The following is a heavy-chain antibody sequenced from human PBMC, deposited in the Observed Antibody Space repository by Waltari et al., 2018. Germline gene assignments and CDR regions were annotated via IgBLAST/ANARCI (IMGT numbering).Heavy chain of an antibody. J-gene: IGHJ4*02. CDR3: ARDRRIAVAGYDY. V-gene: IGHV4-39*07. CDR2: IYYSGST. CDR1: GGSISSSSYY. Sequence: QLQLQESGPGLVKPSETLSLTCTVSGGSISSSSYYWGWIRQPPGKGLEGIGSIYYSGSTYYNPSLKSRVTISVDTSKNQFSLKLSSVTAADTAVYYCARDRRIAVAGYDYWGQGTLVTVSS. D-gene: IGHD6-19*01.